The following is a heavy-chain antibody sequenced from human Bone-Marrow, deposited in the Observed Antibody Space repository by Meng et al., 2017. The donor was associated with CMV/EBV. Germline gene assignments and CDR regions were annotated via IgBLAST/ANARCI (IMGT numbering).Heavy chain of an antibody. CDR3: ARSKGVHHPTYYYDY. CDR1: GFDCSSYS. D-gene: IGHD2-8*01. V-gene: IGHV3-21*01. Sequence: SGFDCSSYSMNWVRQAPGKGLEWVSSISSRSGYMYYADSVKGRFTISRDNDKNSLYLQMNSLRAEDTAVYYCARSKGVHHPTYYYDYWGQGTLVTVSS. CDR2: ISSRSGYM. J-gene: IGHJ4*02.